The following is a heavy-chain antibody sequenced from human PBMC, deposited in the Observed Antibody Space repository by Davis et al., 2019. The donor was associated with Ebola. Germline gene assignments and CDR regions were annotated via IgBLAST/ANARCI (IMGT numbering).Heavy chain of an antibody. J-gene: IGHJ4*02. CDR3: ARSSSRRQWLTDY. Sequence: KVSCKASGYTFTSYGISWVRQMPGKGLEWMGRIDPSDSYTNYSPSFQGHVTISADKSISTAYLQWSSLKASDTAMYYCARSSSRRQWLTDYWGQGTLVTVSS. D-gene: IGHD6-19*01. CDR2: IDPSDSYT. V-gene: IGHV5-10-1*01. CDR1: GYTFTSYG.